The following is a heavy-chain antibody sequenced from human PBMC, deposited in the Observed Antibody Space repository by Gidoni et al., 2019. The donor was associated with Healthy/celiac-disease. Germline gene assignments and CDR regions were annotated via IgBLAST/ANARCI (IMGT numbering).Heavy chain of an antibody. V-gene: IGHV3-30-3*01. J-gene: IGHJ4*02. CDR1: GFTFSSYA. D-gene: IGHD3-22*01. Sequence: QVQLVESGGGVVQPGRSLRLSCAASGFTFSSYAMHWFRQAPGKGLEWVAVISYDGSNKYYADSVKGRFTISRDNSKNTLYLQMNSLRAEDTAVYYCARDHDYYDSSGLTYYFDYWGQGTLVTVSS. CDR2: ISYDGSNK. CDR3: ARDHDYYDSSGLTYYFDY.